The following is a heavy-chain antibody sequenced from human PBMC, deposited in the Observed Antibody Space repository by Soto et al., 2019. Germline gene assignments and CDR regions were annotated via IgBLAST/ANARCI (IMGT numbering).Heavy chain of an antibody. CDR2: INPSGGST. CDR1: GYTFTSYY. Sequence: VSVKVSCKASGYTFTSYYMHWVRQAPGQGLEWMGIINPSGGSTSYAQKFQGRVTISVDTSKNQVSLQLNSLTPDDTAVYYCASYRYDYWGQGTVVTVSS. D-gene: IGHD4-4*01. CDR3: ASYRYDY. V-gene: IGHV1-46*01. J-gene: IGHJ4*02.